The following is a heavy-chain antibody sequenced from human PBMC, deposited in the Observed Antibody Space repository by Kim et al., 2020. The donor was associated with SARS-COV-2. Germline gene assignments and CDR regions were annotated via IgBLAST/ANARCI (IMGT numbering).Heavy chain of an antibody. CDR2: INHSGST. Sequence: SETLSLTCAVYGGSFSGYYWSWIRQPPGKGLEWIGEINHSGSTNYNPSLKSRVTISVDTSKNQFSLKLSSVTAADTAVYYCARIVTTEDYYYYYGMDVWGQGTTVTVSS. CDR3: ARIVTTEDYYYYYGMDV. CDR1: GGSFSGYY. D-gene: IGHD4-4*01. V-gene: IGHV4-34*01. J-gene: IGHJ6*02.